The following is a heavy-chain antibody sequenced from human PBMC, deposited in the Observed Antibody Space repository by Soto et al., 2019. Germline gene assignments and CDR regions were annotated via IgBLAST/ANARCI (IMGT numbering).Heavy chain of an antibody. Sequence: PSETLSLTCTVSGGSIRSYCWTWIRQPPGEGLEWIGCIYYSGTTNYNPSLKSRVTISVDTSKNQFSLKLSSVTAADTAVYYCARRDGGNFDYWGQGTLVTVSS. V-gene: IGHV4-59*08. D-gene: IGHD4-17*01. CDR3: ARRDGGNFDY. J-gene: IGHJ4*02. CDR1: GGSIRSYC. CDR2: IYYSGTT.